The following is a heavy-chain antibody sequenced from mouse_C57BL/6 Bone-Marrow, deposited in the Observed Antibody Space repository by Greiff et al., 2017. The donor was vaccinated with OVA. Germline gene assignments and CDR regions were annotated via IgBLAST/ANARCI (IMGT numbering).Heavy chain of an antibody. CDR3: AISPSDYGSSPYWYCDV. CDR2: ISYDGSN. CDR1: GYSITSGYY. J-gene: IGHJ1*03. Sequence: EVKLQESGPGLVKPSQSLSLTCSVTGYSITSGYYWNWLRPFPGNKLEWMGYISYDGSNTYNPSLNNRISITRDTSKNQVCQKLNSVTTEDTATYYCAISPSDYGSSPYWYCDVGGTGTTVTVSS. V-gene: IGHV3-6*01. D-gene: IGHD1-1*01.